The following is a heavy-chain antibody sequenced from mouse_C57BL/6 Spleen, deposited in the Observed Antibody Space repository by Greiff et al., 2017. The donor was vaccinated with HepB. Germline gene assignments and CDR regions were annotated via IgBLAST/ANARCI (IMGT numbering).Heavy chain of an antibody. CDR1: GYAFTNYL. Sequence: QVQLQQSGAELVRPGPSVKVSCKASGYAFTNYLIEWVKQRPGQGLEWIGVINPGSGGTNYNEKFKGKATLTADKSSSTAYMQLSSLTSEDSAVYFCAWYGSPHYAMDYWGQGTSVTVSS. J-gene: IGHJ4*01. CDR2: INPGSGGT. CDR3: AWYGSPHYAMDY. V-gene: IGHV1-54*01. D-gene: IGHD1-1*01.